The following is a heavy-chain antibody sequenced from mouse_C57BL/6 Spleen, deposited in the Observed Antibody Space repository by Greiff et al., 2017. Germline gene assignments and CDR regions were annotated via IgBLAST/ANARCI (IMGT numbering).Heavy chain of an antibody. CDR1: GFSLPSYG. D-gene: IGHD2-5*01. Sequence: VQLVESGPGLVAPSQSLSITCPVSGFSLPSYGVSWFRQPPGKGLEWLGVIWGDGSTNSHSALISRLSISKDNSKSQVFLKLNSLQTDDTATYYCAKPVLDYSNYLYALDYWGQGTSVTVSS. J-gene: IGHJ4*01. V-gene: IGHV2-3*01. CDR3: AKPVLDYSNYLYALDY. CDR2: IWGDGST.